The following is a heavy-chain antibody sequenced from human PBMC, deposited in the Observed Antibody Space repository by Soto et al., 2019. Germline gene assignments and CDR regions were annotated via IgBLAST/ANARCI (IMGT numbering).Heavy chain of an antibody. J-gene: IGHJ5*01. D-gene: IGHD4-17*01. CDR1: GFTFFAYW. CDR2: INSDGSHT. V-gene: IGHV3-74*01. CDR3: AKEGDDGDYASENGFDS. Sequence: EVQLVESGGGLVQPGGSLRLSCAASGFTFFAYWIHSVRQVPGKGLVWVSRINSDGSHTSYADSGRGRFPISRENSKYTVYRQRYSLTVEDTAVYFCAKEGDDGDYASENGFDSWGQGSLVTVAS.